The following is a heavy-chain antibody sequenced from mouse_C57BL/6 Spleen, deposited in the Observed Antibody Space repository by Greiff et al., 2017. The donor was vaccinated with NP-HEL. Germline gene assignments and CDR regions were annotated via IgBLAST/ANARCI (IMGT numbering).Heavy chain of an antibody. CDR2: IDPSDSYT. CDR3: ATTAQALDD. CDR1: GYTFTSYW. D-gene: IGHD3-2*02. V-gene: IGHV1-69*01. Sequence: VQLQQPGAELVMPGASVKLSCKASGYTFTSYWMHWVKQRPGQGLEWIGEIDPSDSYTNYNQKFKGKSTLTVDKSSSTAYMQLSSLTSEDSAVYYCATTAQALDDWGQGTTLTVSS. J-gene: IGHJ2*01.